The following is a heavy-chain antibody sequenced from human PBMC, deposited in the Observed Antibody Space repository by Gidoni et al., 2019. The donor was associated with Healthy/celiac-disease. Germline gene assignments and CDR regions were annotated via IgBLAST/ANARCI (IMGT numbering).Heavy chain of an antibody. V-gene: IGHV3-33*01. CDR2: IWYDGSNK. CDR3: ARDRDPDSSGWYYFDY. Sequence: GLEWVAVIWYDGSNKYYADSVKGRFTISRDNSKNTLYLQMNSLRAEDTAVYYCARDRDPDSSGWYYFDYWGQGTLVTVSS. D-gene: IGHD6-19*01. J-gene: IGHJ4*02.